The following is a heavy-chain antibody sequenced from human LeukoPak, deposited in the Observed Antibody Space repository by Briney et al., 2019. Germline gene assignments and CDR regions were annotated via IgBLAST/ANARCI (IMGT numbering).Heavy chain of an antibody. V-gene: IGHV3-33*08. D-gene: IGHD6-19*01. Sequence: GGSLRLSCAASGFTFSSYAMSWVRQAPGKGLEWVAVIWYDGSNKYYADSVKGRFTISRDNSKNTLYLQMNSLRAEDTAVYYCARGYSSGWSYYFDYWGQGTLVTVSS. CDR3: ARGYSSGWSYYFDY. CDR1: GFTFSSYA. CDR2: IWYDGSNK. J-gene: IGHJ4*02.